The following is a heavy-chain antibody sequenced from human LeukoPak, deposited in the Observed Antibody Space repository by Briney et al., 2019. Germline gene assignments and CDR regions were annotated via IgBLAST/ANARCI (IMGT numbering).Heavy chain of an antibody. CDR1: VFTVSSYD. J-gene: IGHJ4*02. D-gene: IGHD1-26*01. Sequence: PGGSLRLSCAASVFTVSSYDMHWVRQATGKGLEWVSAIGTAGDTYYPGSVKGRFTISRENAKNSLYLQMNSLRAGDTAVYYCARETREGYFDYWGQGPLVTVSS. CDR3: ARETREGYFDY. CDR2: IGTAGDT. V-gene: IGHV3-13*01.